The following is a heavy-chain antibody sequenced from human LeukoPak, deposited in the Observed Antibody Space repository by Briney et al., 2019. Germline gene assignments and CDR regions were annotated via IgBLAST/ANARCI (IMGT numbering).Heavy chain of an antibody. D-gene: IGHD3-9*01. Sequence: GASVTVSCKASGYTFTSYGISWVRQAPGQGLEWMGWISAYNGNTNYAQKLQGRVTMTTDTSTSTAYMELRSLRSDDTAVYYCARDSGLRYFDWLLYDGFDPWGQGTLVTVSS. CDR1: GYTFTSYG. V-gene: IGHV1-18*01. J-gene: IGHJ5*02. CDR3: ARDSGLRYFDWLLYDGFDP. CDR2: ISAYNGNT.